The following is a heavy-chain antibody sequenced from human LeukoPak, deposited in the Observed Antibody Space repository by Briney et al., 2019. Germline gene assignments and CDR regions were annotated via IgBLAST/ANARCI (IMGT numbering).Heavy chain of an antibody. Sequence: SVKVSCKASGGTFSSYAISWVRQAPGQGLEWMGGIIPIFGTANYAQKFQGRVTITADESTSTAYMELSSLRSEDTAVYYCARVVYMVIHPRGFDPWGQGTLVTVSS. CDR2: IIPIFGTA. V-gene: IGHV1-69*01. CDR1: GGTFSSYA. J-gene: IGHJ5*02. CDR3: ARVVYMVIHPRGFDP. D-gene: IGHD2-21*01.